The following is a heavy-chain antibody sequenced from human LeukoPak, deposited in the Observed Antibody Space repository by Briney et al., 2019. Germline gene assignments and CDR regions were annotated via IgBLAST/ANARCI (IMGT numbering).Heavy chain of an antibody. D-gene: IGHD3-3*01. Sequence: SETLSLTCNISGGSIGTYYWSWIRQSPGKGLEWIAYVYYSGSTRSNPSLESRVTISIDTSKNQFSLKLISVTAEDTAVYYCAGDWNWGQGTLVTVSS. J-gene: IGHJ4*02. CDR1: GGSIGTYY. CDR3: AGDWN. CDR2: VYYSGST. V-gene: IGHV4-59*01.